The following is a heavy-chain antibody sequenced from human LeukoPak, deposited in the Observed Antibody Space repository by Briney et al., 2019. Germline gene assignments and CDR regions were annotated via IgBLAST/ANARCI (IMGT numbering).Heavy chain of an antibody. V-gene: IGHV4-39*01. J-gene: IGHJ4*02. Sequence: WVRQPPGKGLEWIGSIYYSGSTYYNPSLKSRVTISVDTSKNQFSLKLSSVTAADTAVYYCASPMLVGYWGQGTLVTVSS. D-gene: IGHD2-8*01. CDR3: ASPMLVGY. CDR2: IYYSGST.